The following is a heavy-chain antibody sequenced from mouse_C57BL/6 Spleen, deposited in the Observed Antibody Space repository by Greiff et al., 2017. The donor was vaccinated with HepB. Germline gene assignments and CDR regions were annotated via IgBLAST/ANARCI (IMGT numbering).Heavy chain of an antibody. CDR1: GYTFTSYW. CDR3: ARWLLRDYYAMDY. V-gene: IGHV1-72*01. CDR2: IDPNSGGT. D-gene: IGHD2-3*01. Sequence: QVHVKQPGAELVKPGASVKLSCKASGYTFTSYWMHWVKQRPGRGLEWIGRIDPNSGGTKYNEKFKSKATLTVDKPSSTAYMQLSSLTSEDSAVYYCARWLLRDYYAMDYWGQGTSVTVSS. J-gene: IGHJ4*01.